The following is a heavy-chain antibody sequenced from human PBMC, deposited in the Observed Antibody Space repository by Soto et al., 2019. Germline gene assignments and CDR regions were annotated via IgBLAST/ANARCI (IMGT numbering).Heavy chain of an antibody. Sequence: QVQLVQSGAEVKKPGASVKVSCKASGYTFTSYDINWVRLATGQGLEWMGWMNPNSGNTAYAQKFQGRVTMTRNTSICTAYLGLSSLRSEDTSVYYCARLKQDYAVAWGQGTLVTVSS. CDR3: ARLKQDYAVA. V-gene: IGHV1-8*01. CDR2: MNPNSGNT. D-gene: IGHD4-17*01. CDR1: GYTFTSYD. J-gene: IGHJ5*02.